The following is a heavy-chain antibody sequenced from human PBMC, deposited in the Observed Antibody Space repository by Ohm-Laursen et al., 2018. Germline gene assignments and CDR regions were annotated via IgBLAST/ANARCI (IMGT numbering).Heavy chain of an antibody. Sequence: SLRLSCAATGFTFDDYAMHWVRQAPGKGLEWVSGISWNSGSIGYADSVKGRFTISRDNAKNSLYLQMNSLRAEDTAVYYCARVGSSGWYSLFDYWGQGTLVTVSS. J-gene: IGHJ4*02. CDR1: GFTFDDYA. D-gene: IGHD6-19*01. CDR2: ISWNSGSI. CDR3: ARVGSSGWYSLFDY. V-gene: IGHV3-9*01.